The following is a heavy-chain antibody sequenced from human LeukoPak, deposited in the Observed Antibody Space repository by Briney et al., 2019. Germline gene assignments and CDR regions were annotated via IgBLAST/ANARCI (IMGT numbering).Heavy chain of an antibody. CDR2: ISGSGGST. J-gene: IGHJ3*02. V-gene: IGHV3-23*01. CDR3: AKGLQLENAFDI. D-gene: IGHD6-13*01. CDR1: GFTFSSYA. Sequence: GGSLRLSCAASGFTFSSYAMSWVRQAPGKGLEWVSAISGSGGSTYYADSVKGRFTISRGNSKNTLYLQMNSLRAEDTAVYYCAKGLQLENAFDIWGQGTMVTVSS.